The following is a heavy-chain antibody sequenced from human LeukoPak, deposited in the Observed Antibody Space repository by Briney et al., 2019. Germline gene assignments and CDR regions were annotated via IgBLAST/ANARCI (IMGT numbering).Heavy chain of an antibody. V-gene: IGHV4-34*01. CDR2: INHSGST. D-gene: IGHD3-22*01. CDR1: GGSFSGYY. J-gene: IGHJ6*02. Sequence: SETLSLTCAVYGGSFSGYYWSWIRQPPGKGLEWIGEINHSGSTNYNPSLKSRVTISVDTSKNQFSLKLSSVTAADTAVYYCARDTTYYYDSRYYYYGMDVWGQGTTVTVSS. CDR3: ARDTTYYYDSRYYYYGMDV.